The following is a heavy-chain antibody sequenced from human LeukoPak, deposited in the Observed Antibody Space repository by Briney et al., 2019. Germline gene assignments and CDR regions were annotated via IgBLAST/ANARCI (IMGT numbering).Heavy chain of an antibody. CDR2: IKEDGSEK. Sequence: PGGSLRLSCAASGFTFSRCWMSWVRQAPGKGLEWVANIKEDGSEKYYVDSVKGRFTISRDNAKKSLYLQMNSLRAEDTAVYYCARDPHVWGKGTTVTVSS. CDR3: ARDPHV. J-gene: IGHJ6*04. V-gene: IGHV3-7*01. CDR1: GFTFSRCW.